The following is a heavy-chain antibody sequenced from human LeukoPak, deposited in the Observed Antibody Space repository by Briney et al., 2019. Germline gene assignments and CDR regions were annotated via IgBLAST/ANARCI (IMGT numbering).Heavy chain of an antibody. V-gene: IGHV4-59*01. CDR2: IYYSGST. D-gene: IGHD3-22*01. J-gene: IGHJ4*02. CDR3: ARWGYESSGYYRPFDY. Sequence: PSETLSLTCTVSGGSISSYYWSWIRQPPGKGLEWIGYIYYSGSTNYNPSLKSRVTISVDTSKNQFSLKLSSVTAADTAVYYCARWGYESSGYYRPFDYWGQGTLVTVSS. CDR1: GGSISSYY.